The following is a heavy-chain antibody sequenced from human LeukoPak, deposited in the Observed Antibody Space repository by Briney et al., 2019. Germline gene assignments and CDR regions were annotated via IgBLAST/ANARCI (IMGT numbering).Heavy chain of an antibody. D-gene: IGHD5-18*01. J-gene: IGHJ1*01. CDR2: ISYDGSNK. CDR1: GFTFSSYA. V-gene: IGHV3-30-3*01. Sequence: GGSLRLSCAASGFTFSSYAMHWVRQAPGKGLEWVAVISYDGSNKYYADSVKGRFTISRDNSKNTLYLQMNSRRAEDTAVYYCANGVGHTAMVTGPEYFQHWGQGTLVTVSS. CDR3: ANGVGHTAMVTGPEYFQH.